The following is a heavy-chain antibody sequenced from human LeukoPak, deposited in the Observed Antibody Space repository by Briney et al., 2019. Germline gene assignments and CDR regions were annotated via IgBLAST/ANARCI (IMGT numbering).Heavy chain of an antibody. V-gene: IGHV4-34*01. D-gene: IGHD3-22*01. J-gene: IGHJ4*02. CDR1: GGSFSGYY. Sequence: SETLSLTCAVYGGSFSGYYWSWIRQPPGKGLEWIGEINHSGSTNYNPSLKSRVTISVDTSKNQFSLKLSSVTAADTAVYYCARDRYYYDTSGYSIFDYWGQGTLVTVSS. CDR2: INHSGST. CDR3: ARDRYYYDTSGYSIFDY.